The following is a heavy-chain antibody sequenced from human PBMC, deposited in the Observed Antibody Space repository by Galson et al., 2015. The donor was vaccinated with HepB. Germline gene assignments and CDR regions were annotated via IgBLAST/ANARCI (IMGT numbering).Heavy chain of an antibody. V-gene: IGHV3-11*06. CDR3: ARGVDTAMVRGGVFDY. CDR1: GFTFSDYY. D-gene: IGHD5-18*01. Sequence: SLRLSCAASGFTFSDYYMSWIRQAPGKGLEWVSYISSSSSYTNYADSVKGRFTISRDNAKNSLYLQMNSLRAEDTAVYYCARGVDTAMVRGGVFDYWGQGTLVTVSS. J-gene: IGHJ4*02. CDR2: ISSSSSYT.